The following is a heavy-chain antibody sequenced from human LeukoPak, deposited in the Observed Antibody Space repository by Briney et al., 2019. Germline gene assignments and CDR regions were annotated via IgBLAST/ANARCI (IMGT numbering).Heavy chain of an antibody. CDR3: ARQGVFGSSWQGEDYYYYYGMDV. CDR1: GYSFTSYW. Sequence: GESLKISCKGSGYSFTSYWIGWVRQMPGKGLEWMGIIYPGDSDTRYSPSFQGQVTISADKSISTAYLQWSSLKASDTAMYYCARQGVFGSSWQGEDYYYYYGMDVWGQGTTVTVSS. D-gene: IGHD6-13*01. J-gene: IGHJ6*02. CDR2: IYPGDSDT. V-gene: IGHV5-51*01.